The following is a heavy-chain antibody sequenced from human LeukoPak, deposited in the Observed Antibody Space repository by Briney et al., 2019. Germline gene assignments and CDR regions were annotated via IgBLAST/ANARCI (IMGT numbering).Heavy chain of an antibody. Sequence: GGSLRLSCAASGFTVSSNYMSWVRQAPGKGLEWVSVIYSGGSTYYADSVKGRFTISRDNSKNTLYLQMNSLRAEDTAVYYCARDYCSGGSCPQPDAFDTWGQGTMVTVSS. V-gene: IGHV3-53*01. CDR1: GFTVSSNY. D-gene: IGHD2-15*01. CDR3: ARDYCSGGSCPQPDAFDT. J-gene: IGHJ3*02. CDR2: IYSGGST.